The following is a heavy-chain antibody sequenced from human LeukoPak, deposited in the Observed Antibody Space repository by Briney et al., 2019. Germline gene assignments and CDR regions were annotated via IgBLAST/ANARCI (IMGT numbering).Heavy chain of an antibody. D-gene: IGHD5-12*01. CDR2: IAYDGNNK. CDR1: GLTFNRYG. J-gene: IGHJ4*02. Sequence: GRSLRLSCAASGLTFNRYGMHWVRQAPGKGLEWVAVIAYDGNNKYYGDSVKGRFTISRHNSKNTLYLQMNSLRAEDTAVYYCASARRGYSGYDLDYWGQGTLVTVSS. CDR3: ASARRGYSGYDLDY. V-gene: IGHV3-30*03.